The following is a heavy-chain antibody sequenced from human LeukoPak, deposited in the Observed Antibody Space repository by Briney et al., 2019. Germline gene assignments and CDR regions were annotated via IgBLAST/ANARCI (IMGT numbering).Heavy chain of an antibody. CDR1: GYTFTGYY. CDR3: ARRGLVNTEYLEQ. Sequence: GASVKVSSKASGYTFTGYYIHWVRHAPPQGLQWMGWINPNTGGTYYAQQFQGRVTMTRDTSISTVYMELSSLRPGDTALYYCARRGLVNTEYLEQWGQGTLVTVAS. V-gene: IGHV1-2*02. CDR2: INPNTGGT. D-gene: IGHD6-6*01. J-gene: IGHJ1*01.